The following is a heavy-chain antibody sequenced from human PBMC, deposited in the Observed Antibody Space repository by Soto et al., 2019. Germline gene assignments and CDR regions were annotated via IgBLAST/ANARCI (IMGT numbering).Heavy chain of an antibody. V-gene: IGHV1-2*02. D-gene: IGHD6-6*01. Sequence: ASVKVSCKASGYTFTGYYIHWVRQAPGQGLEWMGWINPNSGGTNFAQKFQGRVTVTRDTSISTAYMELTSLRSDDTAVYYGARWEQLVLGFDIWGQGTMVTVSS. J-gene: IGHJ3*02. CDR1: GYTFTGYY. CDR2: INPNSGGT. CDR3: ARWEQLVLGFDI.